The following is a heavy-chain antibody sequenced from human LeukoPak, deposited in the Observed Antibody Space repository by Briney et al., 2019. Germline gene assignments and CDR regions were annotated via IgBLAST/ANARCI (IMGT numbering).Heavy chain of an antibody. CDR1: GLTFSSYG. J-gene: IGHJ4*02. Sequence: PGGSLRLSCAASGLTFSSYGMHWVRQAPGKGLEWVANIKQDGSEKYYVDSVKGRFTISRDNAKNSLYLQMNSLRAEDTAVYYCASYGDYVSIDYWGQGTLVTVSS. CDR3: ASYGDYVSIDY. V-gene: IGHV3-7*03. D-gene: IGHD4-17*01. CDR2: IKQDGSEK.